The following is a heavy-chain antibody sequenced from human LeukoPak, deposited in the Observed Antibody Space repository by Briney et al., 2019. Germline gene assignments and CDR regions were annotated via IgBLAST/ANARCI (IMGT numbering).Heavy chain of an antibody. V-gene: IGHV3-30-3*01. CDR2: ISYDGSNK. CDR1: GFTFSSYA. D-gene: IGHD1-26*01. Sequence: GRSLRLSCAASGFTFSSYAMHWVRQAPGKGLEWVAVISYDGSNKYYADSVKGRFTISRDNAKNSLYLQMNSLRAEDTAVYYCARSLTGALQRRDIDYWGQGTLVTVSS. J-gene: IGHJ4*02. CDR3: ARSLTGALQRRDIDY.